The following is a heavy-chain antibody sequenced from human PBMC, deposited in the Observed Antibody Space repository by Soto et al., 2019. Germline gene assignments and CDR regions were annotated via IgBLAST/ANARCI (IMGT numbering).Heavy chain of an antibody. D-gene: IGHD2-15*01. CDR2: TYYRSKWST. Sequence: SQTLSLTCVISGDSVSSNRVTWNWIRQSPSRGLEWLGRTYYRSKWSTDYAASLKSRITINSDTSKNHFSLHLNSVTPEDTAVYYCGSAVVFWFDSWGQGTLVTVSS. J-gene: IGHJ5*01. CDR3: GSAVVFWFDS. V-gene: IGHV6-1*01. CDR1: GDSVSSNRVT.